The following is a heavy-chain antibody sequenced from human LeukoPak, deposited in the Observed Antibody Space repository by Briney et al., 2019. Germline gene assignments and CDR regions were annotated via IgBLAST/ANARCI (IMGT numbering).Heavy chain of an antibody. J-gene: IGHJ3*02. V-gene: IGHV1-69*04. Sequence: SVKVSCKASGGTFSSYAISWVRQAPGQGLEWMGRIIPILGIANYAQKFQGRVTITADKSTSTAYMELSSLRSEDTAVYYCARDVSTPSGADYAFDIWGQGTMVTVSS. D-gene: IGHD6-25*01. CDR2: IIPILGIA. CDR1: GGTFSSYA. CDR3: ARDVSTPSGADYAFDI.